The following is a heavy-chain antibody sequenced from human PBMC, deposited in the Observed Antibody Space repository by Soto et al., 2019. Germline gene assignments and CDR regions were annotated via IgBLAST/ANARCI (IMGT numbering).Heavy chain of an antibody. V-gene: IGHV4-34*01. Sequence: TLSLTCAVYGGSFSGYYWSWIRQPPGKGLEWIGEINHSGSTNYNPSLKSQVTISVDTSKNQFSLKLSSVTAADTAVYYFARGWVGDYRHFDLWGRGPLVTVSS. D-gene: IGHD4-17*01. CDR1: GGSFSGYY. J-gene: IGHJ2*01. CDR3: ARGWVGDYRHFDL. CDR2: INHSGST.